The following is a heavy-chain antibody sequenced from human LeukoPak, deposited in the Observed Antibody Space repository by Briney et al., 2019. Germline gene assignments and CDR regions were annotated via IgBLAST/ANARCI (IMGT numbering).Heavy chain of an antibody. V-gene: IGHV1-69*13. J-gene: IGHJ3*02. Sequence: GASVKVSCKASGYTFTSYAISWVRQAPGQGLEWMGGIIPIFGTANYAQKFQGRVTITADESTSTAYMELSSLRSEDTAVYYCARERGRTVVVTATVAFDIWGQGTMVTVSS. D-gene: IGHD2-21*02. CDR3: ARERGRTVVVTATVAFDI. CDR1: GYTFTSYA. CDR2: IIPIFGTA.